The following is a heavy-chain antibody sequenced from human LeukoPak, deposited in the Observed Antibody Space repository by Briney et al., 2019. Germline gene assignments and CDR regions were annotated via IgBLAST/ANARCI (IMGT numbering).Heavy chain of an antibody. J-gene: IGHJ4*02. CDR3: ATRHYYDSSGYYKFFDY. V-gene: IGHV4-34*01. CDR2: INHSGST. CDR1: GGSFSDYY. D-gene: IGHD3-22*01. Sequence: PSETLSLTCAVYGGSFSDYYWSWIRQPPGKGLEWIGEINHSGSTNYNPSLKSRVTISVDTSKNQFSLKLSSVTAADTAVYYCATRHYYDSSGYYKFFDYWGQGTLVTVSS.